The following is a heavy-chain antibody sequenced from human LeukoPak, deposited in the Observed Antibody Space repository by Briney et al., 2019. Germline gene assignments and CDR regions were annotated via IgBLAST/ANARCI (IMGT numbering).Heavy chain of an antibody. CDR2: ISYDGSNK. CDR1: GFTFSTYW. CDR3: ARESGTRPFDI. Sequence: PGGSLRLSCAASGFTFSTYWMHWVRQAPGKGLEWVAVISYDGSNKYYADSVKGRFTISRDNSKNTLYLQMNSLRAEDTAVYYCARESGTRPFDIWGQGTMVTVSS. D-gene: IGHD1-1*01. V-gene: IGHV3-30-3*01. J-gene: IGHJ3*02.